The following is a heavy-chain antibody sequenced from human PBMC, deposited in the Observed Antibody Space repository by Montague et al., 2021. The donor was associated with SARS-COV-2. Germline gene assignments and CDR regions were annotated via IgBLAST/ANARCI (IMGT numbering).Heavy chain of an antibody. D-gene: IGHD3-22*01. V-gene: IGHV4-39*07. Sequence: SETLSLTCTVSGGSISSSSSYWGWIRQPPGMGLEWIGSIYYSGSTYYNPSLKSRITISVGTSKNQFSQRLTSVTAADTAVYYCARDIRIPMLIVIQGYGMDVWGQGTTVTVSS. CDR1: GGSISSSSSY. CDR2: IYYSGST. CDR3: ARDIRIPMLIVIQGYGMDV. J-gene: IGHJ6*02.